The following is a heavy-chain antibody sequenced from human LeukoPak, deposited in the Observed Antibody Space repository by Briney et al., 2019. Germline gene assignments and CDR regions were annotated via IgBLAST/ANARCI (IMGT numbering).Heavy chain of an antibody. D-gene: IGHD3-22*01. CDR1: GGSISSSSYY. J-gene: IGHJ5*02. V-gene: IGHV4-39*01. CDR3: ARPIHSYYYDSSGSTGPNWFDP. Sequence: PSETLSLTCTVSGGSISSSSYYWGWIRQPPGKGLEWIGSIYYSGSTYYNPSLKGRVTISVDTSKNQFSLKLSSVTAADTAVYYCARPIHSYYYDSSGSTGPNWFDPWGQGTLVTVSS. CDR2: IYYSGST.